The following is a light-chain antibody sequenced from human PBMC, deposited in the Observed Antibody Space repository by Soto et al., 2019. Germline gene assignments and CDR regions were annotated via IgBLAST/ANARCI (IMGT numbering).Light chain of an antibody. J-gene: IGLJ2*01. CDR1: SSDVGGYNY. Sequence: QSALTQPPSASGSPGQSVTISCTGTSSDVGGYNYVSWYQQHPGKAPKLMIYEVSNRPSGVPDRFSGSKSGNTAPLTVSGLQAEDEADYYCSSYAGRTVVFGGGTKVTVL. CDR3: SSYAGRTVV. CDR2: EVS. V-gene: IGLV2-8*01.